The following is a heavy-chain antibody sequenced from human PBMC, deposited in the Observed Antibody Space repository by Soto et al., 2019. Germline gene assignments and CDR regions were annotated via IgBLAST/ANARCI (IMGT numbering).Heavy chain of an antibody. V-gene: IGHV3-74*01. CDR2: INGDGSST. CDR1: GFTFSSYW. J-gene: IGHJ4*02. Sequence: PGGSLRLSCEASGFTFSSYWIHWVRQAPGQGLVWVSRINGDGSSTSYADSVKGRFIISRDNAKNTLYLQMNSLRAADTAVYYCARGRYSSKHLGYWGQGTLVTVSS. CDR3: ARGRYSSKHLGY. D-gene: IGHD6-13*01.